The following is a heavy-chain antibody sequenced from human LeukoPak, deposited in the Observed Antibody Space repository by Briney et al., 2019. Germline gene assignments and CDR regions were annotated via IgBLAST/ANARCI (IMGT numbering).Heavy chain of an antibody. CDR2: IYSSGST. V-gene: IGHV4-4*07. CDR1: GASISAFH. CDR3: ARKDGDY. J-gene: IGHJ4*02. Sequence: PSETLSLTCTVSGASISAFHWTWFRQPAGKGLEWIGLIYSSGSTLFNPSLKSWVAMSVDLTKNQLSLKLTSVTAADTAMYYCARKDGDYWGRGTLVTVSS.